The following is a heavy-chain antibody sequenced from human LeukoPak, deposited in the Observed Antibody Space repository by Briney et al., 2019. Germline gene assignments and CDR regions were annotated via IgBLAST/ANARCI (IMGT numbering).Heavy chain of an antibody. Sequence: ASVKVSCKASGGTFSSYGISWVRQAPGQGLEWMGGIIPVFGTANYAQKFQGRVTISADESTSTAYMELSSLRSEDTAVYYCPSGRVDGYNSAELDYWGQGTLVTVSS. D-gene: IGHD5-24*01. J-gene: IGHJ4*02. CDR3: PSGRVDGYNSAELDY. CDR2: IIPVFGTA. V-gene: IGHV1-69*13. CDR1: GGTFSSYG.